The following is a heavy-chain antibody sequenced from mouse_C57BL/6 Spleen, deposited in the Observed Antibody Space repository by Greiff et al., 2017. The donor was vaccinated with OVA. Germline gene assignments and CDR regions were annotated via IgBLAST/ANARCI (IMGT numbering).Heavy chain of an antibody. V-gene: IGHV1-64*01. Sequence: QVQLQQSGAELVKPGASVKLSCKASGYTFTSYWMHWVKQRPGQGLEWIGMIHPNSGSTNYNEKFKSKATLTVDKSSSTAYMQLSSLTSEDSAVYYCARCEVLGSSWYFDVWGTGTTVTVSS. CDR2: IHPNSGST. CDR3: ARCEVLGSSWYFDV. J-gene: IGHJ1*03. D-gene: IGHD1-1*01. CDR1: GYTFTSYW.